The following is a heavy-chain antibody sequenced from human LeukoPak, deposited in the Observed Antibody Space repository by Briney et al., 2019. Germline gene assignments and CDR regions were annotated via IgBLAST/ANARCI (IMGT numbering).Heavy chain of an antibody. Sequence: PGGSLRLSCAASGFTFRTSAFSWVRQSPGRGLEWVSTVGTDSDTYYADSVKGRFTISRDNAKNSLYLQMNSLRAEDTAVYYCARVGLTPEDEFDYWGQGTLVTVSS. CDR2: VGTDSDT. D-gene: IGHD1-14*01. V-gene: IGHV3-69-1*01. CDR3: ARVGLTPEDEFDY. CDR1: GFTFRTSA. J-gene: IGHJ4*02.